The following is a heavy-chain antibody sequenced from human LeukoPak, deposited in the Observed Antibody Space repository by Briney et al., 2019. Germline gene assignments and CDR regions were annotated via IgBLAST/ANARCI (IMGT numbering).Heavy chain of an antibody. Sequence: GGSLRLSCAASGFTFSSYAMSWVRQAPGKGLEWVSAISGSGGSTYYADSVKGRFTISRDNSKNTLYLQMNSLRAEDTAVYYCAKDPFRIHSSGWYYFDYWGQGTLVTVSS. J-gene: IGHJ4*02. CDR3: AKDPFRIHSSGWYYFDY. D-gene: IGHD6-13*01. CDR2: ISGSGGST. V-gene: IGHV3-23*01. CDR1: GFTFSSYA.